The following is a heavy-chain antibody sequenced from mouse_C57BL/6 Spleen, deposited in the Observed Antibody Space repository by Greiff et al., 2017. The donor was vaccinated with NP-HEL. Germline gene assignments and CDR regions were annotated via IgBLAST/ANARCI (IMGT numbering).Heavy chain of an antibody. Sequence: QVQLQQSGAELVRPGTSVKVSCKASGYAFTNYLIEWVKQRPGQGLEWIGVINPGSGGTNYNEKFKGKATLTADKSSSTAYMQLSSLTSEDSAVYFCAREGLTGFYAMDYWGQGTSVTVSS. CDR1: GYAFTNYL. CDR2: INPGSGGT. CDR3: AREGLTGFYAMDY. J-gene: IGHJ4*01. V-gene: IGHV1-54*01. D-gene: IGHD4-1*01.